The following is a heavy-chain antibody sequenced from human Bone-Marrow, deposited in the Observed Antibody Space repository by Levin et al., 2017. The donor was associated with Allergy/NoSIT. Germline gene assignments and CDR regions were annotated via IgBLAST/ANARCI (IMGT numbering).Heavy chain of an antibody. CDR1: GYSFTNYW. CDR2: IYPGESDT. D-gene: IGHD1-26*01. J-gene: IGHJ4*02. Sequence: GESLKISCKGSGYSFTNYWIGWVRQMPGKGLEWMGIIYPGESDTRYSPSFQGQVTISADKSISTAYLQWSSLKASDTAMYYCARLREGIVGATQGYFDYWGQGTLVTVSS. CDR3: ARLREGIVGATQGYFDY. V-gene: IGHV5-51*01.